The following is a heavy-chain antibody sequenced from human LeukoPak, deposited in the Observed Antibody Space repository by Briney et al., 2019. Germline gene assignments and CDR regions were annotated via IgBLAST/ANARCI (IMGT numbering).Heavy chain of an antibody. CDR1: GFTFSSYA. J-gene: IGHJ4*02. V-gene: IGHV3-30*04. CDR3: ARVYSGGSSYYDSLLDY. D-gene: IGHD6-13*01. Sequence: GGSLRLSCAASGFTFSSYAMHWVRQAPGKGLEWVAVISYDGSNKYYADSVKGRFTISRDNSKNTLYLQMNSLRAEDTAVYYCARVYSGGSSYYDSLLDYWGQGTLVTVSS. CDR2: ISYDGSNK.